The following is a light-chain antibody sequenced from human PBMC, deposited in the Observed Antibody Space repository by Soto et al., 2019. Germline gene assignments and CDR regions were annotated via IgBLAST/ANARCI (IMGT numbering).Light chain of an antibody. CDR1: QSISSY. V-gene: IGKV1-5*01. Sequence: DIQITQSPSSLSASVRDRVTITCRASQSISSYLNWYQQKPGKAPKLLIYDASSLESGVPSRFSGSGSGTEFTLTISSLQPDDFTTYYCQQYNSYSPTFGGGTKVDIK. CDR3: QQYNSYSPT. CDR2: DAS. J-gene: IGKJ4*01.